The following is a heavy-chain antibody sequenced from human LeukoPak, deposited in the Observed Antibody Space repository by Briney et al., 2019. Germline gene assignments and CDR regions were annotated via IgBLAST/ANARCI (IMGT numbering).Heavy chain of an antibody. CDR1: GFTFSRYS. J-gene: IGHJ4*02. Sequence: GGSLRLSCAASGFTFSRYSMNWVRQAPGKGLEWVSSISISSNYIYYTDSVKGRFTISRDNAKNSLYLQMNSLRAEDTAVYYCARVEASGYDYGAFDYWGQGTLVTVSS. D-gene: IGHD5-12*01. CDR3: ARVEASGYDYGAFDY. V-gene: IGHV3-21*01. CDR2: ISISSNYI.